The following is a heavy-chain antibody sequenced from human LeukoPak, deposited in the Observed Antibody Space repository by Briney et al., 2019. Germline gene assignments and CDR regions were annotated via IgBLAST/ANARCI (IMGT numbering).Heavy chain of an antibody. V-gene: IGHV1-69*01. CDR3: ARDHRRCSGGSCALGSY. D-gene: IGHD2-15*01. Sequence: SVKVSCKASGGTFSSYAISWVRQAPGQGLEWMGGIIPIFSTANYAQKFQGRVTITADESTSTAYMELSSLRSEDTAVYYCARDHRRCSGGSCALGSYWGQGTLVTVSS. J-gene: IGHJ4*02. CDR2: IIPIFSTA. CDR1: GGTFSSYA.